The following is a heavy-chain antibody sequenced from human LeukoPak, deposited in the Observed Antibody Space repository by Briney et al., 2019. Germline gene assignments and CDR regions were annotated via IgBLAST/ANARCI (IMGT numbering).Heavy chain of an antibody. J-gene: IGHJ6*03. CDR3: TRTSSGYYTGYYYYYMDV. CDR1: GFTFSSYW. Sequence: GGSLRLSCAASGFTFSSYWMSWVRQAPGKGLEWVGFIRSKAYGGTTEYAASVKGRFTISRDDSKSIAYLQMNSLKTEDTAVYYCTRTSSGYYTGYYYYYMDVWGKGTTVTVSS. V-gene: IGHV3-49*04. D-gene: IGHD3-22*01. CDR2: IRSKAYGGTT.